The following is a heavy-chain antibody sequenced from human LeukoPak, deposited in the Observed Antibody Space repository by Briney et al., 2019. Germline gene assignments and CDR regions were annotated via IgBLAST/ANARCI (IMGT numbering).Heavy chain of an antibody. J-gene: IGHJ5*02. CDR3: ARDYPRNQWPVMPVYTGFDP. CDR1: GYTFINYA. Sequence: ASVKVSCKASGYTFINYAIHWVRQAPGQGLEWMGWVSPYNGDTKYAQNHQGRVTMTTDTSTTTAHMELRSLTSDDTAVYYCARDYPRNQWPVMPVYTGFDPWGQGTLVTVSS. V-gene: IGHV1-18*01. D-gene: IGHD6-19*01. CDR2: VSPYNGDT.